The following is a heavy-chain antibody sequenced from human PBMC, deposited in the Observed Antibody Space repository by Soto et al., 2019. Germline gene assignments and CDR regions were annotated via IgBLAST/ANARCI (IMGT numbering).Heavy chain of an antibody. Sequence: QVQLVQSGAEVKKPGASVKVSCKASGYTFNSYGISWVRQAPGQGLEWMGWISAYNGNTNYAQKLQGRVTMTTDTSTSTAYMELRSLRSHDTAVYHCARDPAPVVVVTAPPDYWGQGTLVTVSS. D-gene: IGHD2-21*02. V-gene: IGHV1-18*01. CDR3: ARDPAPVVVVTAPPDY. CDR2: ISAYNGNT. J-gene: IGHJ4*02. CDR1: GYTFNSYG.